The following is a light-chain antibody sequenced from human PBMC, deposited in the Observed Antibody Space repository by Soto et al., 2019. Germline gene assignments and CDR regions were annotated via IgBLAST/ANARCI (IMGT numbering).Light chain of an antibody. CDR2: SAS. J-gene: IGKJ4*01. Sequence: DIQLTQSPSFLSASVGDTVTITCRASQGMSTYLAWYQQKPGKVPKLLIRSASTLQSGVPPRFSGGGSGTEFTLTISLLQPDDYGIYYCQQLNGYQLAFGGGTNVEIK. V-gene: IGKV1-9*01. CDR3: QQLNGYQLA. CDR1: QGMSTY.